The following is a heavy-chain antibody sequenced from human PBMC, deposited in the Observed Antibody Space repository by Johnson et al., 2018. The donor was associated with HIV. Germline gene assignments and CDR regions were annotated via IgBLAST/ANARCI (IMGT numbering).Heavy chain of an antibody. V-gene: IGHV3-66*02. CDR3: ATFEPDAVDI. J-gene: IGHJ3*02. CDR2: IYTGGRT. Sequence: VQLVESGGGVVQPGRSLRLSCAASGFTFSSYAMSWVRQAPGKGLEWVSMIYTGGRTDYADSVKGRFTISRDNSKNTLYLQMNSLRAEDTAVYYCATFEPDAVDIWGQGTMVTVSS. D-gene: IGHD1-14*01. CDR1: GFTFSSYA.